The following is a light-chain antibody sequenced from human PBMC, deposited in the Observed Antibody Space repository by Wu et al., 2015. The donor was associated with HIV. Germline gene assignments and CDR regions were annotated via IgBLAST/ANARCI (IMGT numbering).Light chain of an antibody. CDR2: KAS. CDR3: QQFSAYPLT. Sequence: DIQMTQSPSTLSASVGDRVTITCRASQSISSWLAWYQQKPGKAPKLLIYKASNLESKVPSRFSGSESGTEFTLTITSLQPDDFATYYCQQFSAYPLTFGQGTKVDI. CDR1: QSISSW. V-gene: IGKV1-5*03. J-gene: IGKJ1*01.